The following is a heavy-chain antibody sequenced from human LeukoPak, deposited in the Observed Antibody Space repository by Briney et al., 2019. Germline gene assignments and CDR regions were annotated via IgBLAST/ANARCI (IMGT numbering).Heavy chain of an antibody. D-gene: IGHD1-1*01. CDR1: GFTFSDYY. V-gene: IGHV3-11*04. CDR3: YHWNDVFDY. Sequence: GGSLRLSCAASGFTFSDYYMSWVRQAPGKGLEWVSYISSSSSTIYYADSVKGRFTISRDNAKNSLYLQMNSLRDEDTAVYYCYHWNDVFDYWGQGTLVTVSS. CDR2: ISSSSSTI. J-gene: IGHJ4*02.